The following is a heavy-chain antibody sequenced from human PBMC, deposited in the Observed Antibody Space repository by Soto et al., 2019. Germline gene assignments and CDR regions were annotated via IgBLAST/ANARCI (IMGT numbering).Heavy chain of an antibody. Sequence: QVQLQESGPGLVKPSGTLSLTCAVSGGSISSSNWWSWVRQPPGKGLEWIGEIYHSGSTNYNPSLKSRVNISVDKSKNQFSLKLSSVTAADTAVYYCARLFWHGDYAPSERGYYYYYYGMDVWGQGTTVTVSS. CDR1: GGSISSSNW. CDR3: ARLFWHGDYAPSERGYYYYYYGMDV. V-gene: IGHV4-4*02. D-gene: IGHD4-17*01. CDR2: IYHSGST. J-gene: IGHJ6*02.